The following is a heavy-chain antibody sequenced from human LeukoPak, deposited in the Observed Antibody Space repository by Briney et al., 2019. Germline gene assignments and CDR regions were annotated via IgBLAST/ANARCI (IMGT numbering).Heavy chain of an antibody. Sequence: GASVKVSCKASGYTSTSYYMHWVRQAPGQGLEWMGIINPSGGSTSYAQKFQGRVTMTRDMSTSTVYMELSSLRSEDTAVYYCATSLEWLSLFGPWGQGTLVTVSS. CDR1: GYTSTSYY. V-gene: IGHV1-46*01. CDR3: ATSLEWLSLFGP. CDR2: INPSGGST. J-gene: IGHJ5*02. D-gene: IGHD3-3*01.